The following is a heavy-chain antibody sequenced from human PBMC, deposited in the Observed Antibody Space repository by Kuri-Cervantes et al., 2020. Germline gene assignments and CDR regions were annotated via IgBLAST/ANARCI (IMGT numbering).Heavy chain of an antibody. D-gene: IGHD2-15*01. V-gene: IGHV3-48*03. Sequence: GESLKISCAASGFTFSSYEMNWVRQAPGKGLEWVSYISSSGSTIYYADSVKGRFTISRDNAKNSLYLQMNSLRAEDTAVYYCARGYCSGGSCYSADWGQGTLVTVSS. CDR3: ARGYCSGGSCYSAD. J-gene: IGHJ4*02. CDR1: GFTFSSYE. CDR2: ISSSGSTI.